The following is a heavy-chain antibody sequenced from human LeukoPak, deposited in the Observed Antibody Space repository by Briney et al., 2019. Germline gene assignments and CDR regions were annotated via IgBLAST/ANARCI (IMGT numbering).Heavy chain of an antibody. CDR1: GFTFSSYA. CDR3: ARVRPGYQLPDYYYGMDV. Sequence: GGSLRLSCAASGFTFSSYAMHWVRQAPGKGLEWVAVISYDGSNKYYADSVKGQFTISRDNSKNTLYLQMNSLRAEDTAVYYCARVRPGYQLPDYYYGMDVWGQGTTVTVSS. D-gene: IGHD2-2*01. CDR2: ISYDGSNK. V-gene: IGHV3-30-3*01. J-gene: IGHJ6*02.